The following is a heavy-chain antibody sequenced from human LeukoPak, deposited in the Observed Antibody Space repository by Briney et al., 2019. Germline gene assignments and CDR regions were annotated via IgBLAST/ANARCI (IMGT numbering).Heavy chain of an antibody. CDR2: ITSSSNDI. J-gene: IGHJ3*01. Sequence: PGGSLRLSCAASGFTLSDHSIDWVRQAPGKGLEWVSSITSSSNDIHYADSVKGRFTITRDNAHNTLYLQMNSLRAEDTAVYYCARVRDPHIVFDVWGQGTMVTVSS. CDR3: ARVRDPHIVFDV. D-gene: IGHD2-15*01. CDR1: GFTLSDHS. V-gene: IGHV3-21*06.